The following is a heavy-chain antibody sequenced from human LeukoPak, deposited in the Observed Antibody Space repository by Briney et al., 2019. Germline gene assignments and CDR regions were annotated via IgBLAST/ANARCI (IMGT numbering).Heavy chain of an antibody. J-gene: IGHJ4*02. CDR3: AKAGGYYYFDY. V-gene: IGHV3-30*18. Sequence: PGGSLRLSCAASGFTFSSYGMHWVRQAPGKGLEWVAVISYDGSNKYYADSVKGRFTISRDNSKNTLYLQMNSLRAEDTAVYYCAKAGGYYYFDYWGQGTLVTVSS. CDR1: GFTFSSYG. CDR2: ISYDGSNK. D-gene: IGHD1-26*01.